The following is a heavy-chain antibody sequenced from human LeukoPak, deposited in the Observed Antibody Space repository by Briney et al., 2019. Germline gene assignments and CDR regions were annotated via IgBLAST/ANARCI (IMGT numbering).Heavy chain of an antibody. CDR1: GFIFSSYA. CDR2: ISGSGGST. V-gene: IGHV3-23*01. D-gene: IGHD3-9*01. Sequence: GGSLRLSCAASGFIFSSYAMSWVRQAPVKGLEWVSAISGSGGSTYYADSVKGRFTISRDNSKNTLYLQMNSLRAEDTAVYYCACEETGYPNWFDPWGQGTLVTVSS. CDR3: ACEETGYPNWFDP. J-gene: IGHJ5*02.